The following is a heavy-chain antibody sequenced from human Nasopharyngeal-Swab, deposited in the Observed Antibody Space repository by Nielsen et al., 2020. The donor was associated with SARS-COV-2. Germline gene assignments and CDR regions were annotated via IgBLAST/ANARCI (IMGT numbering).Heavy chain of an antibody. CDR2: ISSSSSYI. CDR1: GFTFSDYY. D-gene: IGHD6-25*01. CDR3: ARDLAYGSGPYYFDY. V-gene: IGHV3-11*06. Sequence: GESLKISCAASGFTFSDYYMSWIRQAPGKGLEWVSYISSSSSYIYYADSVKGRFTISRDNAKNSLYLQMNSLRAEDTAVYYCARDLAYGSGPYYFDYWGQGTLVTVSS. J-gene: IGHJ4*02.